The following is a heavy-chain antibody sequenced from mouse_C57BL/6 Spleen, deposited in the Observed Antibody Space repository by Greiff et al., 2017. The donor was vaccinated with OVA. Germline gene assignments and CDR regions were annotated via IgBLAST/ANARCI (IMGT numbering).Heavy chain of an antibody. J-gene: IGHJ1*03. V-gene: IGHV5-17*01. CDR3: ARGGYDEYFDV. D-gene: IGHD2-2*01. CDR1: GFTFSDYG. CDR2: ISSGSSTI. Sequence: EVKVEESGGGLVKPGGSLKLSCAASGFTFSDYGMHWVRQAPEKGLEWVAYISSGSSTIYYAATVKGRFTISRDNAKNTLCLQMTSLRSEDTAMYYCARGGYDEYFDVWGTGTTVTVSS.